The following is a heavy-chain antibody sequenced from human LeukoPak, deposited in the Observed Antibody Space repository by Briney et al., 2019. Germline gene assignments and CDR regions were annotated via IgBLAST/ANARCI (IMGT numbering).Heavy chain of an antibody. CDR1: GFTFSSYW. CDR2: IKQDGSEK. CDR3: ARDYRSSSSWYEVFDY. Sequence: GGSLRLSRAASGFTFSSYWMSWVRQAPGKGLEWVANIKQDGSEKYYVDSVKGRFTISRDNAKNSLYLQMNSLRAEDTAVYYCARDYRSSSSWYEVFDYWGQGTLVTVSS. V-gene: IGHV3-7*01. J-gene: IGHJ4*02. D-gene: IGHD6-13*01.